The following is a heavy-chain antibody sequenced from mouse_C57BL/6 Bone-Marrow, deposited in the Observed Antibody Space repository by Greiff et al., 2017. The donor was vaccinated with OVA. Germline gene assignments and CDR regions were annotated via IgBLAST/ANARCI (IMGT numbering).Heavy chain of an antibody. J-gene: IGHJ4*01. Sequence: QVHVKQSGPGLVQPSQSLSITCTVSGFSLTSYGVHWVRQSPGKGLEWLGVIWRGGSTDYNAASMSRLSITKDNSKSQVFFKMNSLQADDTAIYYCAKMGYAMDYWGQGTSVTVSS. CDR3: AKMGYAMDY. CDR1: GFSLTSYG. V-gene: IGHV2-5*01. CDR2: IWRGGST.